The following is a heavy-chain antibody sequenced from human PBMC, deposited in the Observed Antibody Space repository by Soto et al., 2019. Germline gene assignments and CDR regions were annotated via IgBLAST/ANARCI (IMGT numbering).Heavy chain of an antibody. CDR2: IIPIFGTA. CDR1: GGTFSSYA. Sequence: SVKVSCKASGGTFSSYAISWVRQAPGQGLEWMGGIIPIFGTANYAQKFQGRVTITADESTSTAYMELSSLRSEDTAVYYCARSGGGVIRDYYYYGMDVWVQGTTVTVSS. D-gene: IGHD2-21*01. V-gene: IGHV1-69*13. CDR3: ARSGGGVIRDYYYYGMDV. J-gene: IGHJ6*02.